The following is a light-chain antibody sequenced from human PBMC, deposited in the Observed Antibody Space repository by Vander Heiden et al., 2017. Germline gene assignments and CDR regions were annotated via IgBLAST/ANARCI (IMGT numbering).Light chain of an antibody. CDR3: SAWDSSLRVWV. CDR1: SSNVGDEG. Sequence: QARLTQPPSVSKGLRQTATITCTGNSSNVGDEGAVWLQRHQGHPPKLLSHKNNNRPSGISGRLSASRSGNTAALTITGLQPEDEADYYCSAWDSSLRVWVFGGGTKLTVV. J-gene: IGLJ3*02. CDR2: KNN. V-gene: IGLV10-54*01.